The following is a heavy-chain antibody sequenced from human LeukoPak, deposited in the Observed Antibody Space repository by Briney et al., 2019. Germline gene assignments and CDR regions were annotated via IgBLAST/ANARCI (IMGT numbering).Heavy chain of an antibody. Sequence: PGGSLRLSCSASGFTFRSYAMHWVRQAPGKGLEYVSAISSNGGSTYYADSVKGRFTISRDNSKNTLYLQMSSLRAEDTAVYYCVKDGRLTWNTFDYWGQGTLVTVSS. J-gene: IGHJ4*02. CDR1: GFTFRSYA. CDR2: ISSNGGST. V-gene: IGHV3-64D*06. CDR3: VKDGRLTWNTFDY. D-gene: IGHD1/OR15-1a*01.